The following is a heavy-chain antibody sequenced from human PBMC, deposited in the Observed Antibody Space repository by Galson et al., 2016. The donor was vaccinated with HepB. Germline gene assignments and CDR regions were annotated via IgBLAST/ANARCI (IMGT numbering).Heavy chain of an antibody. D-gene: IGHD3-16*01. J-gene: IGHJ5*02. V-gene: IGHV5-51*01. CDR1: GYSFTSYW. CDR3: ARLGTFGGLRGWFDP. Sequence: QSGAEVKRPGESLKISCKGSGYSFTSYWIGWVRQMPGKGLEWMGMTYPDDSDNRYSPSFQGQVPSSAEKSISTAYLHWSSLKASDTAIYYCARLGTFGGLRGWFDPWGQGTLVTVSS. CDR2: TYPDDSDN.